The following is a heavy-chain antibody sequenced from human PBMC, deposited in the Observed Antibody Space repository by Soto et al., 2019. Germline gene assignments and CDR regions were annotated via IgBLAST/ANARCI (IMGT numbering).Heavy chain of an antibody. CDR1: GGTFSSYA. Sequence: QVQLVQSGAEVKKPGSSVKVSCKASGGTFSSYAIIWVRQAPGQGLEWMGGIIPIFGTANYAQKFQGRVTITAAESTSTAYMELSSLRSEDTTVYYCASQPEGPDSSGYLWGQGTLVTVSS. V-gene: IGHV1-69*01. J-gene: IGHJ5*02. D-gene: IGHD3-22*01. CDR2: IIPIFGTA. CDR3: ASQPEGPDSSGYL.